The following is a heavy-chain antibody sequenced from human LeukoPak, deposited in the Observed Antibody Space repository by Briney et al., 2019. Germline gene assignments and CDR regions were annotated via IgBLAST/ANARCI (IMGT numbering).Heavy chain of an antibody. Sequence: GGCLRLSCAASGFTFSSYGMSWVRQAPGKGLEWVSVISGSGGSTDYADSVKGRFTISRDNSKNTLYLQMSSLRAEDTAVYYCAKDNYYDSSGYNYWGQGTLVTVSS. CDR1: GFTFSSYG. J-gene: IGHJ4*02. CDR2: ISGSGGST. V-gene: IGHV3-23*01. D-gene: IGHD3-22*01. CDR3: AKDNYYDSSGYNY.